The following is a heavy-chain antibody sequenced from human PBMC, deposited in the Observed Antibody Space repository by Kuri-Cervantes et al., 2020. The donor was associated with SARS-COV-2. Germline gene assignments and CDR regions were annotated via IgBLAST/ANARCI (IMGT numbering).Heavy chain of an antibody. Sequence: ESLKISCTVSGGSISSYYWSWIRQPPGKGLEWIGYIYYSGSTNYNPSLKSRVTISVDTSKNQFSLKLSSVTAADTAVYYCARGLKAVAGEYYFDYWGQGTLVTVSS. V-gene: IGHV4-59*01. J-gene: IGHJ4*02. CDR2: IYYSGST. CDR1: GGSISSYY. D-gene: IGHD6-19*01. CDR3: ARGLKAVAGEYYFDY.